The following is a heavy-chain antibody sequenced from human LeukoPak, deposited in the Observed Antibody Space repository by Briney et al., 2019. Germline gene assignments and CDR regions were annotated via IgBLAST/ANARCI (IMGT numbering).Heavy chain of an antibody. CDR1: GFTFSSYS. D-gene: IGHD3-22*01. CDR3: ARSLGLTMIVVVTPNDAFDI. CDR2: ISSSSSYI. Sequence: GGSLRLSCAASGFTFSSYSMNWVRQAPGKGLEWVSSISSSSSYIYYADSVKGRFTISRDNAKNSLYLQMNSLRAEDTAVYYCARSLGLTMIVVVTPNDAFDIWGQGTMVTVSS. J-gene: IGHJ3*02. V-gene: IGHV3-21*01.